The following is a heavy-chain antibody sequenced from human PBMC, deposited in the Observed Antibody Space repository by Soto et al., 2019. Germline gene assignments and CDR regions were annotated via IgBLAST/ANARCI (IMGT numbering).Heavy chain of an antibody. D-gene: IGHD5-18*01. V-gene: IGHV3-21*01. J-gene: IGHJ4*02. Sequence: GGSLRLSCAASGFTFSSYSMNWVRQAPGKGLEWVSSISSSSSYIYYADSVKGRFTISRDNAKNSLYLQMNSLRAEDTAVYYCENAYSYTATSDYWGQGTLVTVSS. CDR3: ENAYSYTATSDY. CDR2: ISSSSSYI. CDR1: GFTFSSYS.